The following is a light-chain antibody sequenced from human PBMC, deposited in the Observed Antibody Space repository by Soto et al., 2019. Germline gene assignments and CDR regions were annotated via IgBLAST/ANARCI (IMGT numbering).Light chain of an antibody. J-gene: IGLJ1*01. V-gene: IGLV1-47*01. CDR3: AAWDDNLSGLYV. CDR2: RNS. CDR1: ASTIGRNY. Sequence: QSVLAPSPSASGTPGQRVTISCFGSASTIGRNYVYWYQQLPGTAPKLLIYRNSQRPSGVPDRFSGSKSGTSASLAISGLRSEDEADYYCAAWDDNLSGLYVFGAGTKVTVL.